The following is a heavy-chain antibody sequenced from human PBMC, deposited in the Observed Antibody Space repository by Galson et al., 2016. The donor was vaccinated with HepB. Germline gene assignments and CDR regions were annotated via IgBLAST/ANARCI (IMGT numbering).Heavy chain of an antibody. J-gene: IGHJ4*02. CDR2: IDPGDSFT. CDR1: GSSFTTYW. Sequence: QSGAEVTKPGESLTISCKRSGSSFTTYWISWVRQMPGKGLEWMGRIDPGDSFTNYSPSFQGHVTISADKSISTAYLQWSSLKASDTAMYYCASLRSGSLTSDSWGQGTLVTVSS. CDR3: ASLRSGSLTSDS. V-gene: IGHV5-10-1*01. D-gene: IGHD1-26*01.